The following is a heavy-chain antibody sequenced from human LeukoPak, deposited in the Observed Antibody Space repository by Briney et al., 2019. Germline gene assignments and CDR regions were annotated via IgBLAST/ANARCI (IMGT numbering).Heavy chain of an antibody. CDR2: ISDSGGRT. Sequence: PGGSLRLSCAVSGITLSNYGMSWVRQAPGKGLEWVAGISDSGGRTNYADSVKGRFTISRDNPKNTIYLQMNSLRAEDTAVYFYAKRGVVIRVILVGFHKEAYYFDSWGQGALVTVSS. D-gene: IGHD3-22*01. V-gene: IGHV3-23*01. J-gene: IGHJ4*02. CDR3: AKRGVVIRVILVGFHKEAYYFDS. CDR1: GITLSNYG.